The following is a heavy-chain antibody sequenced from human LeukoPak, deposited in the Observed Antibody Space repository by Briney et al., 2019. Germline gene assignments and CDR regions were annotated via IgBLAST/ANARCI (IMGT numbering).Heavy chain of an antibody. CDR1: GGSISSYY. J-gene: IGHJ4*02. CDR3: ARALGYCSSTSCYSGDFDY. CDR2: IYYSGST. V-gene: IGHV4-59*01. Sequence: PSETLSLTCTVSGGSISSYYWSWIRQPPGKGLEWIGYIYYSGSTNYNPSLKSRDTISVDTSKNQFSLKLSSVTAADTAVYYCARALGYCSSTSCYSGDFDYWGQGTLVTVSS. D-gene: IGHD2-2*01.